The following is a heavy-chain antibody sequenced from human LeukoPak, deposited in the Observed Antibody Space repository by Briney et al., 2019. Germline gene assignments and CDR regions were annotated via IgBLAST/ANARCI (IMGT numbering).Heavy chain of an antibody. D-gene: IGHD4-17*01. CDR1: GFTFSSYV. J-gene: IGHJ4*02. CDR2: ISSSSSYI. CDR3: ARDRGTTSRDY. Sequence: GGSLRLSCAASGFTFSSYVMNWVRQAPGKGLEWVSSISSSSSYIYYADSVKGRFTISRDNAKNSLYLQMNSLRAEDTAVYYCARDRGTTSRDYWGQGTLVTVSS. V-gene: IGHV3-21*01.